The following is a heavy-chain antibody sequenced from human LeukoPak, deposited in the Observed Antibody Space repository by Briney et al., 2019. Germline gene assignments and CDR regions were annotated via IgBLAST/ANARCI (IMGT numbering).Heavy chain of an antibody. J-gene: IGHJ4*02. Sequence: SETLSLTCTVSGGSISSYYWSWIRQPPGKGLEWIGYIYYSGSTNYNPSLKSRVTISVDTSKNQFSLKLSSVTAADTAVYYCARGVYCSGGSCYSFDYWGQGTLVTVSS. CDR2: IYYSGST. CDR3: ARGVYCSGGSCYSFDY. CDR1: GGSISSYY. V-gene: IGHV4-59*01. D-gene: IGHD2-15*01.